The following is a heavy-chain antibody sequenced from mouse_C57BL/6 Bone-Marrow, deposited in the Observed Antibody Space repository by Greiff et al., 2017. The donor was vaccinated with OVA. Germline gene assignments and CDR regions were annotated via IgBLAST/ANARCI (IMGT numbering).Heavy chain of an antibody. J-gene: IGHJ1*03. CDR1: GYTFTDYN. CDR2: INPNNGGT. Sequence: EVQLQQSGPELVKPGASVKMSCKASGYTFTDYNMHWVKQSHGKSLEWIGYINPNNGGTSYNQKFKGKATLTVNKSSSTAYMELSSLTSEASAVYYCAHYYGSSYDWYFDVWGTGTTVTVSS. V-gene: IGHV1-22*01. D-gene: IGHD1-1*01. CDR3: AHYYGSSYDWYFDV.